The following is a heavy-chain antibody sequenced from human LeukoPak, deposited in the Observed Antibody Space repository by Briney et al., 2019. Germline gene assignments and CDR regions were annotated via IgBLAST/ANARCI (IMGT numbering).Heavy chain of an antibody. CDR2: IKSKTYGGTT. V-gene: IGHV3-15*01. CDR1: GFTFSDAW. CDR3: TTATSY. Sequence: GGSLRLSCAASGFTFSDAWMSWVRQSPGKGLEWVGRIKSKTYGGTTDYAAPVKGRFTISRDDSKNTVYLQMNSLKTEDTAVYYCTTATSYWGQGSLVTVSS. J-gene: IGHJ4*02.